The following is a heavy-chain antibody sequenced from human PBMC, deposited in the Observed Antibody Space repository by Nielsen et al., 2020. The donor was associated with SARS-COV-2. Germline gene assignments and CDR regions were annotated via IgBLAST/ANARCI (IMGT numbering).Heavy chain of an antibody. Sequence: SETLSLTCIVSGGSISSSSYYWGWIRQPPGKGLEWIGSIYYSGSTYYNPSLKSRVTISVDTSKNQFSLKLSSVTAADTAVYYCARLRMAYYMDVWGKGTTVTVSS. CDR1: GGSISSSSYY. J-gene: IGHJ6*03. CDR3: ARLRMAYYMDV. D-gene: IGHD5-24*01. V-gene: IGHV4-39*01. CDR2: IYYSGST.